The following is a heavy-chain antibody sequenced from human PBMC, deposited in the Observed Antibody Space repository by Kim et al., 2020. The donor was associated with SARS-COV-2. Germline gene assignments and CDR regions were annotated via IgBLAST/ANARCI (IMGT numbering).Heavy chain of an antibody. CDR2: ISYDGSNK. CDR1: GFTFSSYG. J-gene: IGHJ6*01. D-gene: IGHD6-19*01. CDR3: ARDIAPYSSGWIYYYYG. Sequence: GGSLRLSCAASGFTFSSYGMHWVRQAPGKGLEWVAVISYDGSNKNYVDSVKGRFTISRDNSKNTLYLQMNSPRAEDTAVYYCARDIAPYSSGWIYYYYG. V-gene: IGHV3-30*04.